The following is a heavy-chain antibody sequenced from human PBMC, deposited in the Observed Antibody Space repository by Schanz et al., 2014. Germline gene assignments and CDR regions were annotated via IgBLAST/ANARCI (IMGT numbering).Heavy chain of an antibody. D-gene: IGHD2-2*01. CDR3: ARTDQQRKRKDY. Sequence: VQLEESGGGLVKPGGSLKLSCAASRLNFNNAWMHWVRQAPGKGLEWVAMTRYDGTNKYYADSVKGRFTISKHNSRHTLYLQMDSLTTDDTAVYYCARTDQQRKRKDYWGQGTLVIVSS. CDR1: RLNFNNAW. J-gene: IGHJ4*02. CDR2: TRYDGTNK. V-gene: IGHV3-30*02.